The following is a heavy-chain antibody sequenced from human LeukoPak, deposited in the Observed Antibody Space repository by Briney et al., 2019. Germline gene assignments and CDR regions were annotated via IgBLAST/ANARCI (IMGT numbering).Heavy chain of an antibody. CDR3: ARVIRFWSSYPDAFDI. J-gene: IGHJ3*02. V-gene: IGHV4-30-4*08. CDR1: GGSISSGDYY. CDR2: IYFSGST. Sequence: SQTLSLTCTVSGGSISSGDYYWSWIRQSPGKGLQWTGHIYFSGSTYYNPSLKSRVTISVDTSKNQFSLRLSYVTAADTAVYYCARVIRFWSSYPDAFDIWGQGTMVTVSS. D-gene: IGHD3-3*01.